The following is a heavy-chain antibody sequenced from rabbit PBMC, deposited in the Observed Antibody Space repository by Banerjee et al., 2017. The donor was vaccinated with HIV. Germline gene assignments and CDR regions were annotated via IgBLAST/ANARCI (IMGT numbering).Heavy chain of an antibody. CDR3: ATGYSSAFNL. J-gene: IGHJ4*01. CDR1: GFSLRTYS. V-gene: IGHV1S17*01. Sequence: QEQLEETGGGLVQPGGSLTITCTVSGFSLRTYSMNWVRQAPGKGLEYLGWISTGGNAYYASWAKGRFTISKTSTTVDLKMTSLTAADTATYFCATGYSSAFNLWGQGTLVTVS. CDR2: ISTGGNA. D-gene: IGHD4-1*01.